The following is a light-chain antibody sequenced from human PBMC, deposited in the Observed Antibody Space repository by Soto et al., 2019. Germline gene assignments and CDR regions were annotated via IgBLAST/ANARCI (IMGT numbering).Light chain of an antibody. Sequence: DIVMTQSPDSLAVSLGERATINCKSSQSVLYSSNNKNYLAWYQQKPGQPPKLLIYWASTRESGVPDRFSGSGSVTDFPLTISSLQAEDVAVYYCQQYYSSPQNTFGQGTKLEIK. CDR3: QQYYSSPQNT. V-gene: IGKV4-1*01. CDR2: WAS. J-gene: IGKJ2*01. CDR1: QSVLYSSNNKNY.